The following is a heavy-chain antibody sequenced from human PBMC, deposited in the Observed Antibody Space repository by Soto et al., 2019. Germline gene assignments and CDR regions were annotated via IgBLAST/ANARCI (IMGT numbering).Heavy chain of an antibody. Sequence: GGSLRLSCAASGFTFSSYAMHWVRQAPGKGLEWVAVISYDGSNKYYADSVKGRFTISRDNSKNTLYLQMNSLRAEDTAVYYCARAGRNYYGSGSDAFEIWGQGTMVTV. CDR2: ISYDGSNK. D-gene: IGHD3-10*01. CDR1: GFTFSSYA. CDR3: ARAGRNYYGSGSDAFEI. J-gene: IGHJ3*02. V-gene: IGHV3-30-3*01.